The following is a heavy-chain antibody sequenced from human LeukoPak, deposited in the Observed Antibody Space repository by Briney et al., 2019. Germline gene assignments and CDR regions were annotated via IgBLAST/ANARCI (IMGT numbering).Heavy chain of an antibody. D-gene: IGHD6-6*01. CDR1: GGTFSSYA. J-gene: IGHJ6*02. CDR3: ARLSIAARPSGHYYGMDV. V-gene: IGHV1-8*02. CDR2: MNPNSGNT. Sequence: ASVKVSCKASGGTFSSYAINWVRQATGQGLEWMGWMNPNSGNTGYAQKFQGRVTMTRNTSISTAYMELSSLRSEDTAVYYCARLSIAARPSGHYYGMDVWGQGTTVTVSS.